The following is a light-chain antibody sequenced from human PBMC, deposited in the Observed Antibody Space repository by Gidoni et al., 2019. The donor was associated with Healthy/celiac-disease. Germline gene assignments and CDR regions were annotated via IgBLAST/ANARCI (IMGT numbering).Light chain of an antibody. CDR2: DAS. CDR1: QSVSSY. CDR3: QQRSNWLWT. Sequence: EIVLTQSPATLSLSPGERATLSCRASQSVSSYLAWYQQKPGQAPRLLIYDASNRATGIPARFSGSGSGTDFTLTISSLEPEDFAVYYCQQRSNWLWTFGQVKYQGGNQT. J-gene: IGKJ1*01. V-gene: IGKV3-11*01.